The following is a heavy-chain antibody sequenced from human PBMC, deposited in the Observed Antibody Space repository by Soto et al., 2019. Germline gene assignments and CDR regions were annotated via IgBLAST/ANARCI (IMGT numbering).Heavy chain of an antibody. V-gene: IGHV4-31*11. CDR2: IYDSGST. Sequence: QVQLQESGPGLLKPSQTLCLSCAVSGGSISSGVYYWSWIRQHPGKGLEWIGYIYDSGSTYYNPSLKSRVTISVDTSKNQFSLKLSSVTAADTAVYYCARRSRWVRGDRDALDFWGQGTMVTVSS. D-gene: IGHD3-10*01. J-gene: IGHJ3*01. CDR1: GGSISSGVYY. CDR3: ARRSRWVRGDRDALDF.